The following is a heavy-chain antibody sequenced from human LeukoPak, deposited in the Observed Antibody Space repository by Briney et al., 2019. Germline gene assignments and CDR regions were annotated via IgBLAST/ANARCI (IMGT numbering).Heavy chain of an antibody. CDR3: ARDGSSGSYYYYGMDV. J-gene: IGHJ6*02. CDR2: IWYDGSNK. Sequence: GGSLRHSCAASGFTFSSYGMHWVRQAPGKGLEWVAVIWYDGSNKYYADSVKGRFTISRDNSKNTLYLQMNSLRAEDTAVYYCARDGSSGSYYYYGMDVWGQGTTVTVSS. CDR1: GFTFSSYG. D-gene: IGHD6-19*01. V-gene: IGHV3-33*01.